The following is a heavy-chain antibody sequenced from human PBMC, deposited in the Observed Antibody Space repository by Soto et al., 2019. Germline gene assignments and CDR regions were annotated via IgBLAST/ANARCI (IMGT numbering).Heavy chain of an antibody. CDR2: IYYSGST. D-gene: IGHD1-26*01. Sequence: PSETLSLTCTVSGGSISSSNYYWGWIRQPPGKGLEWIGNIYYSGSTYYNPSLKSRVTISVDTSKNHFSLKLTSVTAADTALYYCARHQLAVATTGNWFDPWGQGTLVTVSS. J-gene: IGHJ5*02. V-gene: IGHV4-39*01. CDR3: ARHQLAVATTGNWFDP. CDR1: GGSISSSNYY.